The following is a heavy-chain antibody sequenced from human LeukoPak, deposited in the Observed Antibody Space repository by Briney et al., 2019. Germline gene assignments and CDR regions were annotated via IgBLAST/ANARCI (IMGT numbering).Heavy chain of an antibody. D-gene: IGHD3-16*01. V-gene: IGHV6-1*01. Sequence: SQTLSLTCAISGDSGSSNSAAWTWIRQSPSRGLEWLGRTYYRSTWYYEYSVSVESRITINPETSKNQFSLQVNSVSPEDTAVYYCAREELGFDHWGQGTLVTVSS. CDR1: GDSGSSNSAA. CDR3: AREELGFDH. CDR2: TYYRSTWYY. J-gene: IGHJ4*02.